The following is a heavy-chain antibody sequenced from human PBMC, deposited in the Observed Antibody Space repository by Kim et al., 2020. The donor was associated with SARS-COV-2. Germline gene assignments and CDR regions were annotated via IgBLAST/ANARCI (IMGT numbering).Heavy chain of an antibody. CDR1: GYSFPTYW. V-gene: IGHV5-51*01. CDR2: IHPGDSDI. Sequence: GESLKISCYGSGYSFPTYWIAWVRQMPGKGLEWMGIIHPGDSDIRYSRSFQGQVTISADKSISTAYLQWSSLRVSDTAKYYCARSDGHGYNYASWGQGTLVTVSS. D-gene: IGHD1-1*01. J-gene: IGHJ5*02. CDR3: ARSDGHGYNYAS.